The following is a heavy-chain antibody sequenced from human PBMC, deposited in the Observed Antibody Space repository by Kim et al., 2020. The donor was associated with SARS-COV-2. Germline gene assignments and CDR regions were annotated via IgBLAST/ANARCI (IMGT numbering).Heavy chain of an antibody. CDR1: GGSISSYY. CDR3: AGGGIVVGPYPYYYGMDV. Sequence: SETLSLTCTVSGGSISSYYWSWIRQPPGKGLEWIGYIYYSGSTNYNPSLKSRVTISVDTSKNQFSLKLSSVTAADTAVYYFAGGGIVVGPYPYYYGMDV. V-gene: IGHV4-59*08. D-gene: IGHD2-15*01. J-gene: IGHJ6*01. CDR2: IYYSGST.